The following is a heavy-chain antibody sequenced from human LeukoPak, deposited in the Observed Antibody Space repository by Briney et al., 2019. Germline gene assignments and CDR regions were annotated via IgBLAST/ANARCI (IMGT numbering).Heavy chain of an antibody. D-gene: IGHD3-22*01. CDR1: GGSISSYY. CDR3: ARASRHNYSDSRGLDY. Sequence: SETLSLTCTVSGGSISSYYCSCIRQPPGEGLEWIGYIYYSGSTNYNTSLKSRVTTSVDTSKNQFSLKLSSVTAADTAVYYCARASRHNYSDSRGLDYWGQGTLVTVSS. J-gene: IGHJ4*02. CDR2: IYYSGST. V-gene: IGHV4-59*01.